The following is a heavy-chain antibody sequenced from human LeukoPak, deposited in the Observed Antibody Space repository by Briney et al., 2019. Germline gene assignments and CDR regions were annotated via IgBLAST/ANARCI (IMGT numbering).Heavy chain of an antibody. CDR3: ARTTVKVPYYYYYYGMDV. D-gene: IGHD4-11*01. V-gene: IGHV3-48*01. CDR1: GFTFSSYG. CDR2: ISSSSSTI. J-gene: IGHJ6*02. Sequence: GGSLRLSCAASGFTFSSYGMNWVRQAPGKGLEWVSYISSSSSTIYYADSVKGRFTISRDNAKNSLYLQMNSLRAEDTAVYYCARTTVKVPYYYYYYGMDVWGQGTTVTVSS.